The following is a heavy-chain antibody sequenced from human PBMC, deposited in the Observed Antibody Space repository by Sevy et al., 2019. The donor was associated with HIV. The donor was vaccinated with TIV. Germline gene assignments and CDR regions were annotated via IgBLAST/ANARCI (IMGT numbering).Heavy chain of an antibody. CDR2: IYYNGHI. Sequence: ETLSLTCTVSGGSITSLYWNWIRQPPGKGLEWIANIYYNGHINYNPSLKSRVTLSLDTSKNQFYLRLSSVTAADTAMYYCAGENAWGRGYSWGQGTLVTVSS. D-gene: IGHD1-26*01. V-gene: IGHV4-59*08. CDR3: AGENAWGRGYS. CDR1: GGSITSLY. J-gene: IGHJ4*02.